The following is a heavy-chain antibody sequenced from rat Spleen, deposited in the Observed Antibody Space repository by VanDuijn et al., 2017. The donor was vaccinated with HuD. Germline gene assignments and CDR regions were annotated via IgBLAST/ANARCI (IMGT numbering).Heavy chain of an antibody. Sequence: EVQLVESDGGLVQPGRSLKLSCAASGFTFSDYYMAWVRQAPTKGLEWVATISYDGSSTYYRDSVKGRFTISRDNAKSTLYLQMDSLRSEDTATYYCARQEDNNYPLLYWYFDFWGPGTMVTVSS. CDR2: ISYDGSST. D-gene: IGHD1-10*01. CDR1: GFTFSDYY. CDR3: ARQEDNNYPLLYWYFDF. V-gene: IGHV5-29*01. J-gene: IGHJ1*01.